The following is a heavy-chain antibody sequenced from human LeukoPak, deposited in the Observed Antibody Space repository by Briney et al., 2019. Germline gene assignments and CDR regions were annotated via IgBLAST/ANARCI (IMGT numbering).Heavy chain of an antibody. D-gene: IGHD6-19*01. CDR1: GASISNSNW. V-gene: IGHV4-4*02. CDR3: ALIPRGIAVPGTDL. Sequence: PSETLSLTCAVTGASISNSNWWTWVRQPPGKGLEWIGEIYHSGSTNYKTSLKSRATISVDKSKNQFSLKLNSVTAADTAVYYCALIPRGIAVPGTDLWGQGTLVTVSS. J-gene: IGHJ5*02. CDR2: IYHSGST.